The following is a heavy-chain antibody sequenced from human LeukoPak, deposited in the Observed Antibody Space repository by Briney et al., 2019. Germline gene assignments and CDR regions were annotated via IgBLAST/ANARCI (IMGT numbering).Heavy chain of an antibody. CDR1: AYSFSTAYY. J-gene: IGHJ3*02. Sequence: SETLSLTCAVSAYSFSTAYYWGWIRQSPGRGREWIASTHQSGNSYYNPSLKSRVTISIDTSKNQFSLTLNSVTAADTALSYCARQIAVAGDWAFDIWGQGTLVTVSS. CDR2: THQSGNS. CDR3: ARQIAVAGDWAFDI. D-gene: IGHD6-19*01. V-gene: IGHV4-38-2*01.